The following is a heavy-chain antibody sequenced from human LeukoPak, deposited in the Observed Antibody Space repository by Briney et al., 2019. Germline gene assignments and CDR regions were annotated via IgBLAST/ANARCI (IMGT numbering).Heavy chain of an antibody. CDR1: GFTFSSYA. CDR3: AKSHYDFWSGYYPDY. CDR2: ISGSGGST. D-gene: IGHD3-3*01. Sequence: GRSLRLSCAASGFTFSSYAMSWVRQAPGKGLEWVSAISGSGGSTYYADSVKGRFTISRDNSKNTLYLQMNSLRAEDTAVYYCAKSHYDFWSGYYPDYWGQGTLVAVSS. J-gene: IGHJ4*02. V-gene: IGHV3-23*01.